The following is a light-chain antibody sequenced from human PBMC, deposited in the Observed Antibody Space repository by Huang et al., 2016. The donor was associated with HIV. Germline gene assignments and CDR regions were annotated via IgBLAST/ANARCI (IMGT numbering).Light chain of an antibody. V-gene: IGKV3-11*01. CDR3: QQRISWPPSYT. J-gene: IGKJ2*01. CDR2: ATS. CDR1: QSVSSY. Sequence: EIVLTQSPATLSLSPGDRATLSCRASQSVSSYFAWYQQKPGQGPRLLIFATSNRATGVPARFSGSGSGKDFTLTISSLEPEDFANYYCQQRISWPPSYTFGQGTKVEI.